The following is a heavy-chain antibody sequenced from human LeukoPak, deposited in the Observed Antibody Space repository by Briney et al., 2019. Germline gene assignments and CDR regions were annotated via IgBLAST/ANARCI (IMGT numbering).Heavy chain of an antibody. CDR1: GGSISSGGYY. D-gene: IGHD3-22*01. Sequence: SQTLSLTCTVSGGSISSGGYYWSWIRQHPGKGLEWIGYIYYSGSTYYNPSLKSRVTISADTSKNQFSLKLSSVTAADTAVYYCARILDYDSSGYYYYFDYWGQGTLVTVSS. J-gene: IGHJ4*02. CDR3: ARILDYDSSGYYYYFDY. CDR2: IYYSGST. V-gene: IGHV4-31*03.